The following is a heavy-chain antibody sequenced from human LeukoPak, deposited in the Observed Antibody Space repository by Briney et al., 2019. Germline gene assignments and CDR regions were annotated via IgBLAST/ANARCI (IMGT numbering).Heavy chain of an antibody. CDR1: GYTFTSYD. V-gene: IGHV1-8*01. D-gene: IGHD3-16*02. Sequence: GASVKVSCKASGYTFTSYDINWVRQATGQGLEWMGWMNPNSGNTGYAQKFQGRVTMTRNTPISTAYMELSSLRSEDTAVYYCARVFGRYDYVWGSYRYRGFDYWGQGTLVTVSS. CDR2: MNPNSGNT. J-gene: IGHJ4*02. CDR3: ARVFGRYDYVWGSYRYRGFDY.